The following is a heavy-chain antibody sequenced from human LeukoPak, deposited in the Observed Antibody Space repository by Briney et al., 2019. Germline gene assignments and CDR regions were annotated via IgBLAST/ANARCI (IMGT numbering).Heavy chain of an antibody. CDR3: ASVRAAFWSGYDYYYGMDV. J-gene: IGHJ6*02. CDR1: GFTFSSYA. V-gene: IGHV3-30-3*01. CDR2: ISYDGSNK. Sequence: GGSLRLSCAASGFTFSSYAMHWVRQAPGKGLEWVAVISYDGSNKYYADSVKGRLTISRDNSKNTLYLQMNSLRAEDTAVYYCASVRAAFWSGYDYYYGMDVWGQGTTVTVSS. D-gene: IGHD3-3*01.